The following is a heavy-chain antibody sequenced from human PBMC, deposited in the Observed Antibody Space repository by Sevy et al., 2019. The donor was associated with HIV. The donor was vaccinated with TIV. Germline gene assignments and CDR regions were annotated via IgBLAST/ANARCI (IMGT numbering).Heavy chain of an antibody. V-gene: IGHV3-23*01. CDR1: GFTFSSYA. CDR3: AKVWYYDFWSGYKWFDP. Sequence: GGSLRLSCAASGFTFSSYAMSWVRQAPGKGLEWVSAISGSGGSTYYADSVKGRFTISRDNSKNTLYLQMNSLRAEDTAVYYCAKVWYYDFWSGYKWFDPWGQGTLVTVSS. CDR2: ISGSGGST. D-gene: IGHD3-3*01. J-gene: IGHJ5*02.